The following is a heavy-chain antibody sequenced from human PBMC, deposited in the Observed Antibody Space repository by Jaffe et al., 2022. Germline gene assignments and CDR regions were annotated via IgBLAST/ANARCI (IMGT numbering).Heavy chain of an antibody. V-gene: IGHV3-30*02. J-gene: IGHJ4*02. CDR3: AKGLSYYGSGRNRFDY. CDR2: IRYDGSNK. D-gene: IGHD3-10*01. CDR1: GFTFSSYG. Sequence: QVQLVESGGGVVQPGGSLRLSCAASGFTFSSYGMHWVRQAPGKGLEWVAFIRYDGSNKYYADSVKGRFTISRDNSKNTLYLQMNSLRAEDTAVYYCAKGLSYYGSGRNRFDYWGQGTLVTVSS.